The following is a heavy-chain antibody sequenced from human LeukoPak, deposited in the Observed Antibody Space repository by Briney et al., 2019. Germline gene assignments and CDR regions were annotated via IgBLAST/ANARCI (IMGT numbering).Heavy chain of an antibody. V-gene: IGHV1-2*02. Sequence: GASVKVSCKASGYTFTVYYMHWVRQAPGQGLEWMGWINPKRGGTNYAQKFQGRVTMTRDTSISTVYMELSRLRSDDTAVYYCARVGYSSSSGARLWGQGTLVTVSS. D-gene: IGHD6-6*01. J-gene: IGHJ4*02. CDR2: INPKRGGT. CDR1: GYTFTVYY. CDR3: ARVGYSSSSGARL.